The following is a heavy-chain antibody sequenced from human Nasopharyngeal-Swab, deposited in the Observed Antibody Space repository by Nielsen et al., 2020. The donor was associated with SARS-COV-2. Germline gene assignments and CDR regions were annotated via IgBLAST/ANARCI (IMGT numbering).Heavy chain of an antibody. CDR2: LGTAGDT. D-gene: IGHD3-16*02. CDR1: GFTSSTSS. CDR3: AKKTVGTYPFDY. Sequence: GGSLRLSCAASGFTSSTSSLTWPRQPPGKGLQWVSTLGTAGDTYYADSVKGRFTISRDNSKNTLYLQMNSLRAEDTAVYYCAKKTVGTYPFDYWGQGTLVTLSS. V-gene: IGHV3-23*01. J-gene: IGHJ4*02.